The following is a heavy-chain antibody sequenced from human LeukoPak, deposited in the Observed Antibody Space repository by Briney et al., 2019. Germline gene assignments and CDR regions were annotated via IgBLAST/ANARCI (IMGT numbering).Heavy chain of an antibody. D-gene: IGHD6-13*01. V-gene: IGHV4-59*01. J-gene: IGHJ6*04. CDR3: ARVSSSWYFYYYGMDV. CDR2: IYYSGST. CDR1: GGSISSYY. Sequence: SETLSLTRTVSGGSISSYYWSWIRQPPGKGLEWIGYIYYSGSTNYNPSLKSRVTISVDTSKNQFSLKLSSVTAADTAVYYCARVSSSWYFYYYGMDVWGKGTTVTVSS.